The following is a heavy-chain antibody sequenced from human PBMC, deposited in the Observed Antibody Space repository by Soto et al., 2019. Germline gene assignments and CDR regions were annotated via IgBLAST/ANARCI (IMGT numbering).Heavy chain of an antibody. CDR2: IYYSGST. CDR3: ARTVIRGEYYYYGMDV. V-gene: IGHV4-30-4*01. Sequence: KTSETLSLTCTVSGGSISSGDYYWSWIRQPPGKGLEWIGYIYYSGSTYYNPSLKSRVTISVDTSKNQFSLKLSSVTAADTAVYYCARTVIRGEYYYYGMDVWGQGTTVTVSS. D-gene: IGHD2-21*01. J-gene: IGHJ6*02. CDR1: GGSISSGDYY.